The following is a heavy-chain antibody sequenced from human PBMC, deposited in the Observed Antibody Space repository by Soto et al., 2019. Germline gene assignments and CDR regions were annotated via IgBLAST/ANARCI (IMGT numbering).Heavy chain of an antibody. CDR2: ITSSTNTM. Sequence: TGGSLRLSCAASGFTFSSYSMNWVRQAPGKGLEWVSYITSSTNTMYYADSVEGRFTISRDNSKNTLYLQMNSLRAEDTAVYYCAIYSSGWYPLDYWGQGTLVTVSS. D-gene: IGHD6-19*01. CDR3: AIYSSGWYPLDY. J-gene: IGHJ4*02. V-gene: IGHV3-48*01. CDR1: GFTFSSYS.